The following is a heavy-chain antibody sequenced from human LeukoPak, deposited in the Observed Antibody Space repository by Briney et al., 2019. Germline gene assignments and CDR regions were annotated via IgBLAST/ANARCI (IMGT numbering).Heavy chain of an antibody. J-gene: IGHJ4*02. D-gene: IGHD2-8*01. CDR3: ASLARRVYVEYYFDY. Sequence: PGKSLKISCKGSGYSFSSYWIAWVRQMPGKGLEWMGVIYPRDSRTTYSPSFQDQVTISADKSISTAYLPWTSLKASDTAMYYCASLARRVYVEYYFDYWGQGTLVTVSS. V-gene: IGHV5-51*01. CDR2: IYPRDSRT. CDR1: GYSFSSYW.